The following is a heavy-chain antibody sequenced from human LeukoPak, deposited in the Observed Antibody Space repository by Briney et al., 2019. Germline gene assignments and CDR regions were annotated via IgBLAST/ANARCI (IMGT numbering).Heavy chain of an antibody. CDR1: GYTFTSYY. CDR3: ARDMSSSWYNWFDP. V-gene: IGHV1-69*04. Sequence: ASVKVSCKASGYTFTSYYMHWVRQAPGQGLEWMGRIIPILGIANYAQKFQGRVTITADKSTSTAYMELSSLRSEDTAVYYCARDMSSSWYNWFDPWGQGTLVTVSS. D-gene: IGHD6-13*01. CDR2: IIPILGIA. J-gene: IGHJ5*02.